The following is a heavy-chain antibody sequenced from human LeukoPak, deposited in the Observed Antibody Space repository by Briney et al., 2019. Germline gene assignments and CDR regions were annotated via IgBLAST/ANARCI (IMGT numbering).Heavy chain of an antibody. CDR3: ASVYSSGWWYMDV. CDR1: GGSFSGYY. CDR2: INHSGST. V-gene: IGHV4-34*01. J-gene: IGHJ6*03. Sequence: SETLSLTCAVYGGSFSGYYWSWIRQPPGKGLEWIGEINHSGSTSYNPSLKSRVTISVDTSKNQFSLKLSSVTAADTAVYYCASVYSSGWWYMDVWGKGTTVTVSS. D-gene: IGHD6-19*01.